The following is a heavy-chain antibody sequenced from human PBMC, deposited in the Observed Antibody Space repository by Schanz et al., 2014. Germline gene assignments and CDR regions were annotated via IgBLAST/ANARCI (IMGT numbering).Heavy chain of an antibody. CDR1: GFTFSSYA. D-gene: IGHD6-13*01. CDR2: ISSSGSYI. V-gene: IGHV3-21*04. Sequence: DVQLLESGGGLVQPGGSLRLSCAASGFTFSSYAMHWVRQAPGKGLEWVSSISSSGSYIHYADSVKGRFTISRDNAKNSLYLQMNSLRAEDTAVYYCAREQIMAAAGLVDYWGHGTLXTVSS. CDR3: AREQIMAAAGLVDY. J-gene: IGHJ4*01.